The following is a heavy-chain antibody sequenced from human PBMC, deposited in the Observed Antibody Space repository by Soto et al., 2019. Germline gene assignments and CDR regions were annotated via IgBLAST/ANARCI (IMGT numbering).Heavy chain of an antibody. CDR2: ISGTSEYI. CDR1: GFPFSSYS. CDR3: ARSFASVGES. D-gene: IGHD2-21*01. J-gene: IGHJ5*02. Sequence: GGSLRLSCAASGFPFSSYSMTWVRQRPGKGLEWVSSISGTSEYIYYADSLKGRFTISRDNARNSVYLQIHSLRTDDTAVYYCARSFASVGESWGQGTLVNVSS. V-gene: IGHV3-21*01.